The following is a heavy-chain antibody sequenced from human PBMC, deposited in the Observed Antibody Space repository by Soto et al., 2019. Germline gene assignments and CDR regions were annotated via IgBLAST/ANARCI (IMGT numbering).Heavy chain of an antibody. CDR3: ARAKDANSGSHYYYYGMDV. D-gene: IGHD1-26*01. V-gene: IGHV1-69*13. CDR1: GGRFSSHS. J-gene: IGHJ6*02. Sequence: SVKVTSKACGGRFSSHSIRWVRHAPGQGLEWMGGIIPIFGTANYAQKFQGRVTITADESTSTAYMELSSLRSEDTAVYYCARAKDANSGSHYYYYGMDVWGQGTTVTVSS. CDR2: IIPIFGTA.